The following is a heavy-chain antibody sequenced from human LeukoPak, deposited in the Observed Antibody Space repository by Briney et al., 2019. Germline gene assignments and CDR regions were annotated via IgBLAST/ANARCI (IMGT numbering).Heavy chain of an antibody. V-gene: IGHV3-23*01. CDR3: AKDRTYDSSGYYFDFDY. D-gene: IGHD3-22*01. Sequence: PGGSLRLSCAASGFTFSSYAMSWVRQAPGKGLEWVSAISGSGGSTYYADSVKGRLTISRDNSKNTLYLQMNSLRAEDTAVYYCAKDRTYDSSGYYFDFDYWGQGTLVTVSS. CDR1: GFTFSSYA. CDR2: ISGSGGST. J-gene: IGHJ4*02.